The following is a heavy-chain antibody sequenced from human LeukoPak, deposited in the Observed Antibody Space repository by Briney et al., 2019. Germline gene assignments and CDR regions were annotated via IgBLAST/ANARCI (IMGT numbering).Heavy chain of an antibody. CDR1: GYTFTSYF. Sequence: AASVKVSCKASGYTFTSYFMHWVRQAPGQGLEWMGIINPSSGNTNYAQKFQGRVTMTRDTYTSTVYMELSSLRSEDTAFYYCARDLAYYYGSGNFYSRDYWGQGTLITVSS. V-gene: IGHV1-46*01. D-gene: IGHD3-10*01. J-gene: IGHJ4*02. CDR3: ARDLAYYYGSGNFYSRDY. CDR2: INPSSGNT.